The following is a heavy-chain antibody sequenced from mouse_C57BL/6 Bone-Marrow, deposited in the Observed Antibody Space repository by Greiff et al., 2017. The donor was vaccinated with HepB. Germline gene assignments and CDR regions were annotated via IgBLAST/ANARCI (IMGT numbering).Heavy chain of an antibody. V-gene: IGHV5-4*03. CDR1: GFTFSSHA. J-gene: IGHJ1*01. D-gene: IGHD2-2*01. CDR2: ISDGGSYT. Sequence: EVKLVESGGGLVKPGGSLKLSCGAPGFTFSSHAMSWVRQTPEKRLEWVATISDGGSYTYYPDNVKGRFTISRDNAKNNLYLQMSHLKSEDTAMYYCARKVTARYFDVWGAGTTVSVSS. CDR3: ARKVTARYFDV.